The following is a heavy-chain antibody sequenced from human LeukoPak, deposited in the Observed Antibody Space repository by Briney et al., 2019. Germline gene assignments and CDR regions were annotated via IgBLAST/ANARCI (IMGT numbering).Heavy chain of an antibody. V-gene: IGHV3-30-3*01. Sequence: GGSLRLSCAASGFTFSSYAIHWVRQSPGNGLEWVAVISYDGNNQYYADSVKGRFTISRENSKNTRFLQMNSLRAEDTAVYYCARAGAVAGTAPFDFWGQGTLVTVSS. CDR2: ISYDGNNQ. D-gene: IGHD6-19*01. CDR3: ARAGAVAGTAPFDF. J-gene: IGHJ4*02. CDR1: GFTFSSYA.